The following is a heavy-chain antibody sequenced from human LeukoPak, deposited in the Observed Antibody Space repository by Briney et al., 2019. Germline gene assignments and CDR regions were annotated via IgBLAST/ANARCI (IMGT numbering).Heavy chain of an antibody. V-gene: IGHV4-61*02. Sequence: SQTLSLTCAVSGGSISSGGYSWSWIRQPAGKGLEWIGRIYTSGSTNYNPSLKSRVTISVDTSKNQFSLKLSSVTAADTAVYYCARLIVGATSPDAFDIWGQGTMVTVSS. D-gene: IGHD1-26*01. CDR1: GGSISSGGYS. CDR2: IYTSGST. CDR3: ARLIVGATSPDAFDI. J-gene: IGHJ3*02.